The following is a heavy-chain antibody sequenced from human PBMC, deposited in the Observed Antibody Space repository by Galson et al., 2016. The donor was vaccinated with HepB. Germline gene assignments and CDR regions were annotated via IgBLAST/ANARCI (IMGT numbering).Heavy chain of an antibody. D-gene: IGHD5-24*01. V-gene: IGHV5-51*01. Sequence: QSGAEVKKPGESLKISCKGLGHSFTRYWIDWLRQMPGKGLEWQGIIYPGDSDTRYSPSFQGQVTFSAEHSISTAYLQWSSLKASDTAMYYCVRRGITRDGYWFDPWGQGTLVTVSS. J-gene: IGHJ5*02. CDR2: IYPGDSDT. CDR3: VRRGITRDGYWFDP. CDR1: GHSFTRYW.